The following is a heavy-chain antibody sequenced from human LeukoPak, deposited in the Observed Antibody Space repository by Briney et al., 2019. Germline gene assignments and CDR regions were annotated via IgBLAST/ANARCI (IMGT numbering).Heavy chain of an antibody. CDR1: TFTVNGNY. V-gene: IGHV3-53*01. D-gene: IGHD3-22*01. Sequence: PGGSLRLSCAASTFTVNGNYMSWVRQAPGKGLEWVSVIYSGGNTYYADSVKGRFTISRDTSKNTLYLQMNSLRAEDTAVYYCARDLGYYYDSSGYYEGGLAGWFDPWGQGTLVTVSS. CDR3: ARDLGYYYDSSGYYEGGLAGWFDP. CDR2: IYSGGNT. J-gene: IGHJ5*02.